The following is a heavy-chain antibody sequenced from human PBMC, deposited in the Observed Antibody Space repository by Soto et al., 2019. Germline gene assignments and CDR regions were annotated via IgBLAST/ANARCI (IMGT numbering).Heavy chain of an antibody. CDR1: GGSVSSGSYY. D-gene: IGHD2-8*01. CDR2: IYYSGST. Sequence: PSETLSLTCTVSGGSVSSGSYYWSWIRQPPGKGLEWIGYIYYSGSTNYNPSLKSRVTISVDTSKNQFSLKLSSVTAADTAVYYCASTYCTNGVCADYYYYGMDVWGQGTTVTVSS. V-gene: IGHV4-61*01. CDR3: ASTYCTNGVCADYYYYGMDV. J-gene: IGHJ6*02.